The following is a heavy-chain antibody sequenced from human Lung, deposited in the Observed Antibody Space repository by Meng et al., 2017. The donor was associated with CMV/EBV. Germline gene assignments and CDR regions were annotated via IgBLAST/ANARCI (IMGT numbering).Heavy chain of an antibody. CDR3: ARMSYDWDDQESNWFDP. V-gene: IGHV1-8*03. CDR2: MNPNSGNT. CDR1: TFTNYE. D-gene: IGHD1-20*01. Sequence: TFTNYEINWVRQATGQGLEWMGWMNPNSGNTGYAQKFQGRVTITRDTSIGTAYMELSSLRSEDTAVYYCARMSYDWDDQESNWFDPWGQGTLVTVSS. J-gene: IGHJ5*02.